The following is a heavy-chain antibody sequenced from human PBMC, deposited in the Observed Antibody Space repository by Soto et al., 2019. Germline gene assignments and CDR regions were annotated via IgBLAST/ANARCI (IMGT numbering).Heavy chain of an antibody. CDR3: ARGLNPHEWLVYRRVFDI. J-gene: IGHJ3*02. D-gene: IGHD3-3*01. Sequence: ASVKVSCKASGYTFTSYDINWVRQATGQGLEWMGWMNPNSGNTGYAQKFQGRVTMTRNTSISTAYMELSSLRSEDTAVYYCARGLNPHEWLVYRRVFDIWGQGTMVTVSS. CDR2: MNPNSGNT. V-gene: IGHV1-8*01. CDR1: GYTFTSYD.